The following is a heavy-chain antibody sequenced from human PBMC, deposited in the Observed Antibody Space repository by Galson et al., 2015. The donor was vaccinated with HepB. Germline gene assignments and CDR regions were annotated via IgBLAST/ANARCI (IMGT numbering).Heavy chain of an antibody. V-gene: IGHV1-69*13. CDR3: ARASYVIFTGYGDWYDYGMDV. CDR1: GDTFTSYA. Sequence: SVKVSCKASGDTFTSYAISWVRQAPGQGLEWMGGIITIFGTANYAQKFQGRVTITADESTSTAYMELSSLRSEDKAVYYCARASYVIFTGYGDWYDYGMDVWGQGTMVTVSS. CDR2: IITIFGTA. D-gene: IGHD3-9*01. J-gene: IGHJ6*02.